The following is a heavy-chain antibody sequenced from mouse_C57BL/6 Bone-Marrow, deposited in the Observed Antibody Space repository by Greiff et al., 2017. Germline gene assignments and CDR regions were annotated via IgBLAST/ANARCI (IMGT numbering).Heavy chain of an antibody. CDR1: GYTFTSYG. CDR2: IYPRSGNT. J-gene: IGHJ4*01. D-gene: IGHD3-2*02. Sequence: QVQLKESGAELARPGASVKLSCKASGYTFTSYGISWVKQRTGQGLEWIGEIYPRSGNTYYNEKFKGKATLTADKSSSTAYMELRSLTSEDSAVYFCARRRTAKATRAMDYWGQGTSVTVSS. CDR3: ARRRTAKATRAMDY. V-gene: IGHV1-81*01.